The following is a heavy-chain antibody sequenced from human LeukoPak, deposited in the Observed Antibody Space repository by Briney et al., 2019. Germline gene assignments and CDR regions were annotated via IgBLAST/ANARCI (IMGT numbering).Heavy chain of an antibody. D-gene: IGHD5-18*01. CDR3: ARGGYSYGYDWFDP. V-gene: IGHV4-28*05. Sequence: PSETLSLTCAVSGYSISSSNWWGWIRQPPGKGLEWIGYIYYSGSIYYNPSLKSQVTMSVDTSKNQFSLKLSSVTAADTAVYYCARGGYSYGYDWFDPWGQGTLVTVSS. CDR1: GYSISSSNW. CDR2: IYYSGSI. J-gene: IGHJ5*02.